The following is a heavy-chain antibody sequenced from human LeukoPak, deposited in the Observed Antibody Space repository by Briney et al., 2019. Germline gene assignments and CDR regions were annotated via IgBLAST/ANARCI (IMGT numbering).Heavy chain of an antibody. V-gene: IGHV4-31*03. D-gene: IGHD3-3*01. CDR3: ARVRTEYYDFWSGYYDY. CDR2: IYYSGST. Sequence: SQTLSLTCTVSGGSISSGGYYWSWIRQHPGKGLEWIGYIYYSGSTYYNPSLKSRVTISVDTSKNQFSLKLSSVTAADTAVYYCARVRTEYYDFWSGYYDYWGQGTLVTVSS. CDR1: GGSISSGGYY. J-gene: IGHJ4*02.